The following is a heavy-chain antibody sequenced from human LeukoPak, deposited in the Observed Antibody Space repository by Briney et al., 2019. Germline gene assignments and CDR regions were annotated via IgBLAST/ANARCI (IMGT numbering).Heavy chain of an antibody. V-gene: IGHV1-2*02. J-gene: IGHJ4*02. Sequence: GASVKVSCKASGYTFIGYYMHWVRQAPGQGLEWMGWINPNSGGTNYAQKFQGRVTMTRDTSISTAYMELSRLRSDDTAVYYCASGEGVGSSWYYAYWGQGTLVTVSS. D-gene: IGHD6-13*01. CDR3: ASGEGVGSSWYYAY. CDR1: GYTFIGYY. CDR2: INPNSGGT.